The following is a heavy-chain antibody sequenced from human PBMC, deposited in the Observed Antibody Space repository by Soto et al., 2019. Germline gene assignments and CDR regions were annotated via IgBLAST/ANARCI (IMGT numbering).Heavy chain of an antibody. Sequence: QVQLQESGPGLVKPSQTLSLTCTISVGSISSGGYYWSWIRQHPGKGLEWMGYIYYSGSTYYNPCLKSRVTISVDTSKNQFSLKLSSVTAADTAVYYCAGEGYDTAMFGYWGQGTLVTVSS. D-gene: IGHD5-18*01. J-gene: IGHJ4*02. CDR3: AGEGYDTAMFGY. CDR1: VGSISSGGYY. CDR2: IYYSGST. V-gene: IGHV4-31*03.